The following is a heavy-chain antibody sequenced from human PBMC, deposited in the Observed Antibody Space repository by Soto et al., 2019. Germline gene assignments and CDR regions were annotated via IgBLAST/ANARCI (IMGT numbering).Heavy chain of an antibody. CDR2: IFYSGST. CDR3: AFIFSGGYSYGFNYFAMDV. CDR1: GVSISSSSYY. J-gene: IGHJ6*02. Sequence: SETLSLTCTVSGVSISSSSYYWGWIRQPTGKGLEWIGSIFYSGSTYYNPSLKSRVTISVDTSKNQFSLKLSSVTAADTAVYYCAFIFSGGYSYGFNYFAMDVLVQWTSVT. V-gene: IGHV4-39*01. D-gene: IGHD5-18*01.